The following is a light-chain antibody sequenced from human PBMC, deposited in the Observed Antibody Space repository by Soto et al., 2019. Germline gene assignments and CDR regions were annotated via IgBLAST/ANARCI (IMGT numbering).Light chain of an antibody. Sequence: EIVMTQSPATLSVSPGERATLSCRASQIVSSNLAWYQQKPGQAPRLLIYGASTRATGIPARFSGSGSGREFTLTIRSLQSEDFAVYYCQQSNNWPWTFGQGTKVEIK. J-gene: IGKJ1*01. CDR2: GAS. CDR1: QIVSSN. V-gene: IGKV3-15*01. CDR3: QQSNNWPWT.